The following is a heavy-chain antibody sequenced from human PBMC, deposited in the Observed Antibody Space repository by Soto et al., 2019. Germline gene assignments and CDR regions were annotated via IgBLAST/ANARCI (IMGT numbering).Heavy chain of an antibody. CDR3: ARHHYYGSGSYAIWYYYYGVDV. CDR1: GGSISSSSYY. CDR2: IYYSGST. D-gene: IGHD3-10*01. V-gene: IGHV4-39*01. J-gene: IGHJ6*02. Sequence: NPSETLSLTCTVSGGSISSSSYYWGWIRQPPGKGLEWIGSIYYSGSTYYNPSLKSRVTISVDTSKNQFSLKLSSVTAADTAVYYCARHHYYGSGSYAIWYYYYGVDVWGQGTTVTVSS.